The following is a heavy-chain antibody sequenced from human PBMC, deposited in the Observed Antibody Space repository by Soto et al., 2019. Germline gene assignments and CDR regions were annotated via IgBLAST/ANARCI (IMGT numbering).Heavy chain of an antibody. CDR3: ARASGGGVGTTSY. V-gene: IGHV1-18*01. Sequence: QVQLVQSGAEVKKPGASAKVSCKASGYTFSNYGINWMRQVPGHGLEWMGWISAYNGKINYAQRFQGRVSLTTDTSTNTAYMELTSLRSYDTAVDYCARASGGGVGTTSYWGQGTLITVSS. CDR1: GYTFSNYG. D-gene: IGHD1-26*01. CDR2: ISAYNGKI. J-gene: IGHJ4*02.